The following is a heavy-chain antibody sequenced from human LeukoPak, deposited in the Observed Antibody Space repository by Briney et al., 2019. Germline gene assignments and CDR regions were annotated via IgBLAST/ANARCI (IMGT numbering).Heavy chain of an antibody. Sequence: PSETLSLTCAVYGGSFSGYYWSWIRQPPGKGLEWIGEINHSGSTNYNPSLKSRVTISVDTSKNQFSLKLSSVTAADTAVYYCAREIAAAGQHYFDYWGQGTLVTVSS. CDR2: INHSGST. V-gene: IGHV4-34*01. CDR1: GGSFSGYY. J-gene: IGHJ4*02. CDR3: AREIAAAGQHYFDY. D-gene: IGHD6-13*01.